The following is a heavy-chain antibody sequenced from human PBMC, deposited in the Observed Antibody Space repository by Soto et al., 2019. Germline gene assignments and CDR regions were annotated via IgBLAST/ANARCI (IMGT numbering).Heavy chain of an antibody. CDR1: GFTFSSYA. Sequence: QVQLVESGGGVVQPGRSLRLSCAASGFTFSSYAMHWVRQAPGKGLEWVAVISYDGSNEYYADSVKGRFTISRDNSKNTLDLQMNSLTAEYTAVYYCAKDQRYTYGPSDYWCQGTLVTVSS. D-gene: IGHD5-18*01. J-gene: IGHJ4*02. V-gene: IGHV3-30*18. CDR3: AKDQRYTYGPSDY. CDR2: ISYDGSNE.